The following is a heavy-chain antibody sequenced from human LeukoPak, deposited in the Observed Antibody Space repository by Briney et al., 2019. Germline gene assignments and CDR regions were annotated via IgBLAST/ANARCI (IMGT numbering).Heavy chain of an antibody. D-gene: IGHD2-2*01. V-gene: IGHV4-34*01. CDR1: GGSISGYY. Sequence: SETLSLTCTVSGGSISGYYWSWIRQPPGKGLEWIGEINHSGSTNYNPSLKSRVTISVDTSKNQFSLKLSSVTAADTAVYYCARGTIVVVPAAMLAPFFDYWGQGTLVTVSS. CDR3: ARGTIVVVPAAMLAPFFDY. CDR2: INHSGST. J-gene: IGHJ4*02.